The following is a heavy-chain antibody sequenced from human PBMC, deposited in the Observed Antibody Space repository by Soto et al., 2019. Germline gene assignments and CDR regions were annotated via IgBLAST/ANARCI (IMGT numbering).Heavy chain of an antibody. CDR3: VKATQDTTYFDY. Sequence: RRLSCAASGFSFGSFAMSWVRQAPRKGLEWVSAISAGGVTTYYTDSVKGRYTSSRDNSKNTLFLQMNSLRVEDTAVYYCVKATQDTTYFDYWGQGTLVTVSS. CDR2: ISAGGVTT. CDR1: GFSFGSFA. J-gene: IGHJ4*02. V-gene: IGHV3-23*01. D-gene: IGHD1-1*01.